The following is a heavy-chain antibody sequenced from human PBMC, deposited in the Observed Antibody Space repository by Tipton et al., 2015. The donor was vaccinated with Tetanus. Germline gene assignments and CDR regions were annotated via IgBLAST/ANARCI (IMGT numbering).Heavy chain of an antibody. CDR1: GVSVTTYH. CDR3: ATDRRGPGEVRGLDN. CDR2: ITDTGRT. Sequence: LRLSCNVSGVSVTTYHWSWIRQPPGKGLEWIGYITDTGRTNYSPSLRNRLTISIDTSKTHFSLRLDSVTAADTAVYYCATDRRGPGEVRGLDNWGHGTLVTVSS. J-gene: IGHJ4*01. D-gene: IGHD3-10*01. V-gene: IGHV4-59*02.